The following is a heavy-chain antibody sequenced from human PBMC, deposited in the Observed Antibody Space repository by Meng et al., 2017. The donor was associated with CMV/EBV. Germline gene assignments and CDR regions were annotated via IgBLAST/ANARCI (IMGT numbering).Heavy chain of an antibody. V-gene: IGHV3-21*01. Sequence: GGSLRLSCAASGFTFSSYSMNWVRQAPGKGLEWVSSISSSSSYIYDADSVKGRFTISRDNAKNSLYLQMNSLRAEDTAVYYCARVPSYGSGSYPYYYYYGMDVWGQGTTVTVSS. D-gene: IGHD3-10*01. J-gene: IGHJ6*02. CDR3: ARVPSYGSGSYPYYYYYGMDV. CDR1: GFTFSSYS. CDR2: ISSSSSYI.